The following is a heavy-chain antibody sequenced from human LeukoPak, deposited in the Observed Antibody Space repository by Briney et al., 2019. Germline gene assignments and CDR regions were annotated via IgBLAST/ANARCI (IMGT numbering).Heavy chain of an antibody. CDR3: ARAKGPVLRWFGELLGAFDI. D-gene: IGHD3-10*01. CDR2: INSDGSST. CDR1: GFTFSSYW. V-gene: IGHV3-74*01. J-gene: IGHJ3*02. Sequence: GGSLRLSCAASGFTFSSYWMHWVRQAPGKGLVWVSRINSDGSSTSYADSVKGRFTISRDNAKNTLYLQMNSLRAEDTAVYYCARAKGPVLRWFGELLGAFDIWGQGTMVTVSS.